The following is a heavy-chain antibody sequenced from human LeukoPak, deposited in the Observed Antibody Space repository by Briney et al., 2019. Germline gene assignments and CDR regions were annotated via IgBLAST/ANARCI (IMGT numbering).Heavy chain of an antibody. CDR2: ISGRGTST. CDR3: AESYRQESDWSSSFDY. V-gene: IGHV3-23*01. D-gene: IGHD3-9*01. CDR1: GFTFDTYA. Sequence: YPGGSLRLSCAASGFTFDTYAMTWVRQVPGKGLEWVSNISGRGTSTNYADSVKGRFTISRDNSKNTLHLQMNSLRAEDTAIYYCAESYRQESDWSSSFDYWGQGTLVTVSS. J-gene: IGHJ4*02.